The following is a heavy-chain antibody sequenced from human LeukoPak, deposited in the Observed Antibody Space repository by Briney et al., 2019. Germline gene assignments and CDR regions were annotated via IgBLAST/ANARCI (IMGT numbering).Heavy chain of an antibody. J-gene: IGHJ3*02. V-gene: IGHV3-74*01. D-gene: IGHD3-9*01. CDR1: GFTFSSYW. CDR2: INSDGSST. CDR3: ARASLRYFLPGAFDI. Sequence: GGSLRLSCAASGFTFSSYWMHWVRQAPGKGLVWVSRINSDGSSTSYADSVKGRFTISRDNAKNTLYLQMNSLRAEDTAAYYCARASLRYFLPGAFDIWGQGTMVTVSS.